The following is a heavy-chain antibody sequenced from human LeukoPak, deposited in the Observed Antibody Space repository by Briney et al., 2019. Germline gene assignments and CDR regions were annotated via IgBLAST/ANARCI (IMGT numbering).Heavy chain of an antibody. CDR3: AKDRSHSYGGNINYYYYYYMDV. CDR1: GFTFSSYA. V-gene: IGHV3-23*01. J-gene: IGHJ6*03. Sequence: GGSMRLSCVASGFTFSSYAMSWVRQAPGKGLEWVSAISGSGGSTYYADSVKGRFTISRDNSKNTLYLQMNSLRAEDTAVYYCAKDRSHSYGGNINYYYYYYMDVWGKGTTVTVSS. CDR2: ISGSGGST. D-gene: IGHD4-23*01.